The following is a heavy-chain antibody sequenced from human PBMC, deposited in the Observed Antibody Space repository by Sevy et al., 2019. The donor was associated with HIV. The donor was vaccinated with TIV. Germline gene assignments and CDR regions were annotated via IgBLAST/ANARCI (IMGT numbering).Heavy chain of an antibody. V-gene: IGHV3-30*04. CDR1: GFTFSSYA. D-gene: IGHD3-22*01. Sequence: GGSLRLSCAASGFTFSSYAMHWVRQAPGKGLEWVAVISYDGSNKYYADSVKGRFTIPRDNSKNTLYLQMNSLRAEDTAVYYCARGGASSGYYRNDAFDIWGQGTMVTVSS. CDR3: ARGGASSGYYRNDAFDI. CDR2: ISYDGSNK. J-gene: IGHJ3*02.